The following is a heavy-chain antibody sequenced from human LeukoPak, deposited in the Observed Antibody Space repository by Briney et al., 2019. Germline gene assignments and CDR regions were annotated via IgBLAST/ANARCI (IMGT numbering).Heavy chain of an antibody. CDR1: GYTVTSYG. CDR2: ISAYNGNT. D-gene: IGHD1-26*01. J-gene: IGHJ5*02. Sequence: ASVKGSCKASGYTVTSYGSSWVRHAPVQGLGWMGCISAYNGNTNYAQKLQGRVTMTTDTSTSTAYMELRSLSPDDTAVYYCASNLGANNWLDPWGQGTMVTVSS. V-gene: IGHV1-18*01. CDR3: ASNLGANNWLDP.